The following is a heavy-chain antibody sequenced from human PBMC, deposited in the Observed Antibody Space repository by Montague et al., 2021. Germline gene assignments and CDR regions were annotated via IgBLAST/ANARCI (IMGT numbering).Heavy chain of an antibody. Sequence: SETLSLTCSVSGDSINGWYWSWIRQPPGKGLEWIGSVFYSGATNHNPSLKSRVTMSADTSKNQVSLKVNSVTAADTAVYYCARQGFYESGGFFIWGLGTLVTVSS. J-gene: IGHJ4*02. CDR2: VFYSGAT. CDR1: GDSINGWY. D-gene: IGHD3-22*01. CDR3: ARQGFYESGGFFI. V-gene: IGHV4-59*01.